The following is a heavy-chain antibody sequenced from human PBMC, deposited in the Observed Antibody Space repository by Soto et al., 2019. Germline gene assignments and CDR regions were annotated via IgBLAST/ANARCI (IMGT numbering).Heavy chain of an antibody. Sequence: QVQLVQSGAEVKKPGSSVKVSCKASGGTFSSYAIIWVRQAPGQGLEWMVGIIPIFGTANYAQKFQGRVTITAYESTSTAYMELSSLRSEDTAVYYCARDPGRIAARLQDGGLDYWGQGTLVTVSS. CDR2: IIPIFGTA. CDR3: ARDPGRIAARLQDGGLDY. J-gene: IGHJ4*02. CDR1: GGTFSSYA. D-gene: IGHD6-6*01. V-gene: IGHV1-69*01.